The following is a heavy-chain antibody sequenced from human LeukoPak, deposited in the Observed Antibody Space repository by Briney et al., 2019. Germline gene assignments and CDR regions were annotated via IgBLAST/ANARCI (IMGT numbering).Heavy chain of an antibody. Sequence: PSETLSLTCTVSGGPLSAYYWTWIRQPLGKGLEWIGYIYDTGNTNYNPSLKSRVTISVDTSKNQFSLKLTSVTAADTAVYYCASGETGSTLGGYWGQGTLVTVSS. CDR1: GGPLSAYY. V-gene: IGHV4-59*01. CDR3: ASGETGSTLGGY. J-gene: IGHJ4*02. D-gene: IGHD1-1*01. CDR2: IYDTGNT.